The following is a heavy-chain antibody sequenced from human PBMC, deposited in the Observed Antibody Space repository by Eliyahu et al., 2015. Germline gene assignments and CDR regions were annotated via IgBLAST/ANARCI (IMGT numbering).Heavy chain of an antibody. CDR2: VYSTGSS. V-gene: IGHV4-39*01. J-gene: IGHJ5*02. CDR1: GDSIKTGRSY. CDR3: ARRGGFPPSSFDP. D-gene: IGHD2-2*01. Sequence: QLQLQESGPGLLKPSETLSLTCTVSGDSIKTGRSYWAWIRQSPGKGLAWIGDVYSTGSSLYNPSLRSRISISMDASKNQFFLKVSAVTAADTAVYYCARRGGFPPSSFDPWGPGTLVTVSS.